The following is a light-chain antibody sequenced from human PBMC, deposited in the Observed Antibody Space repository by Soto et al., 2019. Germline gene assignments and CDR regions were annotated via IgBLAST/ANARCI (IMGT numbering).Light chain of an antibody. CDR3: QSFDSSLSHVV. V-gene: IGLV1-40*01. CDR1: SSNIGAGYD. CDR2: GNN. Sequence: QSVVTQPPSVSGAPGQRVTISCTGSSSNIGAGYDVHWYQQLPGTAPKVLMYGNNNRPSGVPDRFSGSRSGTSASLAITGLQAEDEADYYCQSFDSSLSHVVFGGVNKLTVL. J-gene: IGLJ2*01.